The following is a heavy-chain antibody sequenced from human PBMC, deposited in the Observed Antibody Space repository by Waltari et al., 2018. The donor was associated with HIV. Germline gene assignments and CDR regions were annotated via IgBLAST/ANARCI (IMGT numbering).Heavy chain of an antibody. D-gene: IGHD3-22*01. J-gene: IGHJ4*02. CDR2: SNPSSGGT. CDR1: GTIIPDNY. Sequence: QVQLVQSGAEVKKPGASVKVSCKASGTIIPDNYIHGARLAPGQGREWMGWSNPSSGGTNSAQKFQGRVTMTWDTSINTAYMELSGLRSDDTAVYFCARDRSIVSRHYDNAVSPYFDNWGQGTLVSVSS. V-gene: IGHV1-2*02. CDR3: ARDRSIVSRHYDNAVSPYFDN.